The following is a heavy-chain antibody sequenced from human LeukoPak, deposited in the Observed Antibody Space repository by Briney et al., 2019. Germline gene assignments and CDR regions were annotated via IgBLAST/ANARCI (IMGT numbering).Heavy chain of an antibody. CDR1: GGSISSGGYY. CDR2: IYHSGST. V-gene: IGHV4-30-2*01. J-gene: IGHJ4*02. D-gene: IGHD2-21*01. CDR3: ARTDCGGDCSTFDY. Sequence: SETLSLTCTVSGGSISSGGYYWCWIRQPPGQGLEWIVYIYHSGSTYYNPSLKSRVTISVDRSKNQFSLKLSSVTAADTAVYYCARTDCGGDCSTFDYWGQGTLVTVSS.